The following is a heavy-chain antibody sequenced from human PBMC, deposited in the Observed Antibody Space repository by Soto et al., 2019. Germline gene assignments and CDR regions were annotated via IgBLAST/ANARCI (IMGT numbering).Heavy chain of an antibody. V-gene: IGHV4-39*02. CDR1: DDSINSDKYY. CDR3: ARREGLATISYYFDF. D-gene: IGHD3-9*01. CDR2: DYYRGNA. J-gene: IGHJ4*02. Sequence: QLQLQESGPGLVKPSETLSLTCSVSDDSINSDKYYWGWRRQPPGKGLEWIGSDYYRGNAYYNPSLQTRVTISLARSTSHFSRKLNSVTAAYSAVYFCARREGLATISYYFDFWGPGALVTVSS.